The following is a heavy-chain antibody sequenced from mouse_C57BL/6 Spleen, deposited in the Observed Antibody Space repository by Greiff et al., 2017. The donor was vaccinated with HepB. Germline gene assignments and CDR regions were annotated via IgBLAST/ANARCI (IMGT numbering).Heavy chain of an antibody. D-gene: IGHD4-1*01. Sequence: EVHLVESGPGLAKPSQSLSLTCSVTGYSITSGYYWNWIRQFPGNKLEWMGYISYDGSNNYNPSLKNRISITRDTSKNQFFLKLNSVTTEDTATYYCARVRRTGLYAMDYWGQGTSVTVSS. CDR2: ISYDGSN. V-gene: IGHV3-6*01. CDR3: ARVRRTGLYAMDY. CDR1: GYSITSGYY. J-gene: IGHJ4*01.